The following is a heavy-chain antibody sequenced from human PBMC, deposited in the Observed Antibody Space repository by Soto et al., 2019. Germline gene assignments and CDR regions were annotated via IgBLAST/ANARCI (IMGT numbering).Heavy chain of an antibody. D-gene: IGHD2-2*01. CDR2: IYYSGST. Sequence: SETLSLTCTVSGGSISSYYWSWIRQPPGKGLGWIGYIYYSGSTNYNPSLKSRVTISVDTSKNQFSLKLSSVTAADTAVYYCARANPVYAVVWGQGTLVTVSS. J-gene: IGHJ4*02. V-gene: IGHV4-59*12. CDR3: ARANPVYAVV. CDR1: GGSISSYY.